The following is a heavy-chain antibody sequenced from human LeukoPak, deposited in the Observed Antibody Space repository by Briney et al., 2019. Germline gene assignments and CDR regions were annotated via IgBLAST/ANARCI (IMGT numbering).Heavy chain of an antibody. V-gene: IGHV3-23*01. CDR2: ISGSGGST. Sequence: PGGSLRLSCAASGFTFSSYAMSWVRQAPGKGLEWVSAISGSGGSTYYADSVKGRFTISRDNSKNTLHLQMNSLRAEDTAVYYCAKDHFLTGYYDFDYWGQGTLVTVSS. D-gene: IGHD3/OR15-3a*01. CDR3: AKDHFLTGYYDFDY. CDR1: GFTFSSYA. J-gene: IGHJ4*02.